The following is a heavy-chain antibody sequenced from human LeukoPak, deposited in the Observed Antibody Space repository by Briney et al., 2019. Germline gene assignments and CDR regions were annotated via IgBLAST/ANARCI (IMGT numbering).Heavy chain of an antibody. CDR2: IYTSGST. J-gene: IGHJ4*02. CDR3: ARWSDCGGDCHILDY. CDR1: GGSISSGSYY. D-gene: IGHD2-21*02. Sequence: SQTLSLTCTVSGGSISSGSYYWSWIRQPAGKGLEWIGRIYTSGSTNYNPSLKSRVTISVDTSKNEFSLKLSSVTAADTAVYYCARWSDCGGDCHILDYWGQGILVTVSS. V-gene: IGHV4-61*02.